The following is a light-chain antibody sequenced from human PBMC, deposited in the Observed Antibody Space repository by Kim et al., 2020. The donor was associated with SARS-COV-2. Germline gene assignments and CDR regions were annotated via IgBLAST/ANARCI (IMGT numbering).Light chain of an antibody. V-gene: IGKV1-39*01. CDR2: SAS. CDR1: IRNY. Sequence: IRNYLNWYQQIPGKAPKLLIYSASSLRTGVPSRFSGSGSGTDFTLTISSLQPEDSATYYCQQSYSTPYTFGQGTKVDIK. J-gene: IGKJ2*01. CDR3: QQSYSTPYT.